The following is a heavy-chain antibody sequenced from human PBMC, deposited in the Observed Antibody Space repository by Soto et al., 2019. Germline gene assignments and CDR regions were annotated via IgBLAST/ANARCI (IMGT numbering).Heavy chain of an antibody. D-gene: IGHD3-10*01. CDR1: GFTFSSYA. CDR3: AKDRVAWFGEFRAGAYYYYYYGMDV. V-gene: IGHV3-23*01. J-gene: IGHJ6*02. CDR2: LSAGGGTT. Sequence: GGSLRLSCAASGFTFSSYAMNWVRQAPGKGLEWVSGLSAGGGTTYYADSVKGRFTISRDKSKNTLYLQMNSLRAEDTAVYYCAKDRVAWFGEFRAGAYYYYYYGMDVWGQGTTVTVSS.